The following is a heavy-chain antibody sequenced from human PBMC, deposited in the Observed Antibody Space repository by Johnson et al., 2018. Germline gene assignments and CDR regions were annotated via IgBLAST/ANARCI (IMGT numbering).Heavy chain of an antibody. Sequence: QVQLVQSGGGVVQPGRSLRLSCAASGFTFSSYGMHWVRQAPGKGLEWVAVISYDGSNKYYADSVKGRFTISRDNSKNTLYLQMNSLRAEDTAVYYCAKEGWVWFGELQSSYMDVWGKGTTVTVSS. J-gene: IGHJ6*03. CDR2: ISYDGSNK. CDR3: AKEGWVWFGELQSSYMDV. V-gene: IGHV3-30*18. CDR1: GFTFSSYG. D-gene: IGHD3-10*01.